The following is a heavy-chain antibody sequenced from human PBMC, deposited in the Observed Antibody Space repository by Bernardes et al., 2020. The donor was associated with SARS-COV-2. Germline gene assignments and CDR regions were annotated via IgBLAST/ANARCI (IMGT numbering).Heavy chain of an antibody. V-gene: IGHV2-5*02. CDR1: GFSLSTMGEG. Sequence: SGTTLLKPTQTLTLTCTFSGFSLSTMGEGVGWIRQPPGKALEWLAFIYWDGDKRYSPSLQNRLTIMEDTSKNQVVLIMSNMDPVDTATYFCAHRLSISAANASPDYFDSWGPGTLVAVSS. CDR3: AHRLSISAANASPDYFDS. CDR2: IYWDGDK. J-gene: IGHJ4*02. D-gene: IGHD3-16*01.